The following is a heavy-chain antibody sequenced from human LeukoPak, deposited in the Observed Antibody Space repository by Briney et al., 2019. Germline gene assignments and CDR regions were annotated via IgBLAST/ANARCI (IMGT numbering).Heavy chain of an antibody. CDR2: IYQSGST. Sequence: PSETLSLTCSVSGGSISSSNWWSWVRQPPGKGLEWIGEIYQSGSTNYNPTLKSRVTMSVDKSRTQFSLSLTSVTAADTAVYYCARGEQYGSGTVQFDYWGQGTLVTVSS. J-gene: IGHJ4*02. CDR3: ARGEQYGSGTVQFDY. D-gene: IGHD3-10*01. V-gene: IGHV4-4*02. CDR1: GGSISSSNW.